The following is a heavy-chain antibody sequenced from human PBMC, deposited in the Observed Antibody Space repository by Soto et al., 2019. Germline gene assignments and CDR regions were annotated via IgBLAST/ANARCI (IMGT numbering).Heavy chain of an antibody. CDR3: ARRYCSSTSCYEH. CDR1: GGSVSSGSYY. D-gene: IGHD2-2*01. V-gene: IGHV4-61*01. J-gene: IGHJ4*02. Sequence: SETLSLTCTVSGGSVSSGSYYWSWIRQPPGKGLEWIGYIYYSGSTNYNPSLKSRVTISVDTSKNQFSLKLSSVTAADTAVYYCARRYCSSTSCYEHWGQGTLVTVSS. CDR2: IYYSGST.